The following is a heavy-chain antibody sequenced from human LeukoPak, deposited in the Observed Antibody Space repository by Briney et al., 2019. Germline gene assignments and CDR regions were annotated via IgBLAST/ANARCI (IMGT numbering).Heavy chain of an antibody. Sequence: SETLSLTCAVYGGSFSGYYWSWIRQPPGKGLEWIGEINHSGSTNYNPSLKSRVTISVDTSKNQFSLKLSSVTAADTAVYYCARRRLRYFDWSPAENWFDPWGQGTLVTVSS. V-gene: IGHV4-34*01. J-gene: IGHJ5*02. CDR3: ARRRLRYFDWSPAENWFDP. CDR2: INHSGST. D-gene: IGHD3-9*01. CDR1: GGSFSGYY.